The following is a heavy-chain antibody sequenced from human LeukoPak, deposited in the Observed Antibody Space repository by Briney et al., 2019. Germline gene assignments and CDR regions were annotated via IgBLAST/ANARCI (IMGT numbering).Heavy chain of an antibody. CDR2: IGTAGDT. CDR3: VARPSYYDSSGYYDY. D-gene: IGHD3-22*01. CDR1: GFTFSSYD. V-gene: IGHV3-13*01. J-gene: IGHJ4*02. Sequence: PGGSLRLSCAASGFTFSSYDMHWVRQATGKGLEWVSAIGTAGDTYYPGSAKGRFTISRENAKNSLYLQMNSLRAGDTAVYYCVARPSYYDSSGYYDYWGQGTLVTVSS.